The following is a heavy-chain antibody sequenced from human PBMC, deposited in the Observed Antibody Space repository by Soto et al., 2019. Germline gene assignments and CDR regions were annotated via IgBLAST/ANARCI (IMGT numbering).Heavy chain of an antibody. CDR3: ARFVYGDYISDNWFDP. D-gene: IGHD4-17*01. Sequence: LQLQESGPGLVKPSETLFLTCTVSGGSISSSSYYWGWIRQHPGQVLEWIGSIYYSGSTYYNPSLKSRVTIYVDTSKNQFSLKLSSVTAAETAVYYCARFVYGDYISDNWFDPWGQGTLVTVSS. J-gene: IGHJ5*02. CDR2: IYYSGST. V-gene: IGHV4-39*01. CDR1: GGSISSSSYY.